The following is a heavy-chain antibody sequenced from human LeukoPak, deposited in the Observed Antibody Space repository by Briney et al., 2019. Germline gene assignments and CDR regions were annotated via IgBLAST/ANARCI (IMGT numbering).Heavy chain of an antibody. CDR3: ARDHWQQLALAFDY. J-gene: IGHJ4*02. CDR1: GGSISSSSYY. CDR2: IYYSGST. D-gene: IGHD6-13*01. Sequence: SETLSLTCTVSGGSISSSSYYWGWIRQPPGKGLEWIGSIYYSGSTYYNPSLKSRVTISVDTSKNQFSLKLSSVTAADTAVYYCARDHWQQLALAFDYWGQGALVTVSS. V-gene: IGHV4-39*07.